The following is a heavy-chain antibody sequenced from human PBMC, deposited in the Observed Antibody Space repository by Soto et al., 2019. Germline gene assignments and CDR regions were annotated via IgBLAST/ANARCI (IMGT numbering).Heavy chain of an antibody. CDR3: ARETGMITFGGVIAYTPLGY. J-gene: IGHJ4*02. CDR2: IIPIFGTA. CDR1: GGTFSSYA. Sequence: QVQLVQSGAEVKKPGSSVKVSCKASGGTFSSYAISWVRQAPGQGLEWMEGIIPIFGTANYAQKFQGRVTITADESTSTAYMELSSLRSEDTAVYYCARETGMITFGGVIAYTPLGYWGQGTLVTVSS. V-gene: IGHV1-69*01. D-gene: IGHD3-16*02.